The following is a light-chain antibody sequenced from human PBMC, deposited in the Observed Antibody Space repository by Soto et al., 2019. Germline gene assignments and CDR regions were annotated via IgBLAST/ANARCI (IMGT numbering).Light chain of an antibody. CDR2: EVS. Sequence: QSVLTQPASVSGSPGQSITISCTGTSSDVGAYDFVSWYQQHPDKAPKLMIYEVSNRPSGVSNRFSGSKSVSTATLTISGLQAEDDADYYYSRYIRTSIRVFGTGTKVTV. CDR3: SRYIRTSIRV. J-gene: IGLJ1*01. V-gene: IGLV2-14*03. CDR1: SSDVGAYDF.